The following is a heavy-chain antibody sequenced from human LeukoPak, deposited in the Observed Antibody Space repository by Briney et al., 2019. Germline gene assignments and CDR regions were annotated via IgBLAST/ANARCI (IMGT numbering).Heavy chain of an antibody. V-gene: IGHV3-30*02. CDR3: AKDFVDTAMATSGDY. Sequence: GGSLRLSCAASGFTFSSYGMHWVRQPPGKGLEWVAFIRYDGSNKYYADSVKGRFTISRDNSKNTLYLQMNSLRAEDTAVYYCAKDFVDTAMATSGDYWGQGTLVTVSS. D-gene: IGHD5-18*01. J-gene: IGHJ4*02. CDR2: IRYDGSNK. CDR1: GFTFSSYG.